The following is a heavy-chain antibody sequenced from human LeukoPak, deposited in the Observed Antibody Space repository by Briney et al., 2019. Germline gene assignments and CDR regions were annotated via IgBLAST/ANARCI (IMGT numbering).Heavy chain of an antibody. D-gene: IGHD6-19*01. CDR3: ARAVAGVFKFDY. CDR2: INPNSGGT. Sequence: ASVKVSCKASGYTFTGYYMHWVRQAPEQGLEWMGWINPNSGGTNYAQKFQGRVTMTRDTSISTAYMELSRLRSDDTAVFYCARAVAGVFKFDYWGQGTLVTVSS. J-gene: IGHJ4*02. CDR1: GYTFTGYY. V-gene: IGHV1-2*02.